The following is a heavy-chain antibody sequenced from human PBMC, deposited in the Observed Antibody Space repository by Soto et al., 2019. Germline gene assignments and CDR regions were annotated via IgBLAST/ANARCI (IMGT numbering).Heavy chain of an antibody. CDR1: GGSISSSIYY. V-gene: IGHV4-30-2*01. CDR3: ARLGGYYQALDS. D-gene: IGHD3-22*01. Sequence: PSETLSLTCTVSGGSISSSIYYGGRIRQPPGKGLEWIGYIYHSGSTYYNPSLKSRVTISVDRSRNQVSLRLTSVTAADTAVYYCARLGGYYQALDSWGQGTLVTVSS. CDR2: IYHSGST. J-gene: IGHJ4*02.